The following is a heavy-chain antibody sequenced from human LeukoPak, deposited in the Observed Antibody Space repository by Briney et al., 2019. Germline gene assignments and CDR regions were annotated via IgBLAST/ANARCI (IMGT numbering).Heavy chain of an antibody. CDR3: ATVVPAAKYFQH. CDR1: GGSISSYY. J-gene: IGHJ1*01. Sequence: PSETLSLTCTVSGGSISSYYWSWIRQPPGKGLEWIGYIYYSGSTNCNPSLKSRVTISVDTSKNQFSLKLSSVTAADTAVYYCATVVPAAKYFQHWGQGTLVTVSS. D-gene: IGHD2-2*01. V-gene: IGHV4-59*01. CDR2: IYYSGST.